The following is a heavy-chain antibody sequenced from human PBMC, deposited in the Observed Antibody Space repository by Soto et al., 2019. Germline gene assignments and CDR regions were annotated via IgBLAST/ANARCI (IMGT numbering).Heavy chain of an antibody. J-gene: IGHJ4*02. CDR3: ARSGYDSGPPSGIIMEVTV. D-gene: IGHD3-10*01. V-gene: IGHV4-38-2*01. CDR1: GSSISSGSY. CDR2: IYHSGST. Sequence: PSETLSLTCAVSGSSISSGSYWGWIRQPPGKGLEWIGSIYHSGSTYYNPSLKSRVSIPVDTSKNQFSLKLTSVTAADTAVYYCARSGYDSGPPSGIIMEVTVWGQGTLVTVSS.